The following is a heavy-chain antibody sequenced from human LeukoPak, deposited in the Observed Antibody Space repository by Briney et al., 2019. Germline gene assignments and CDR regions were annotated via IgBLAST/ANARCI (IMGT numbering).Heavy chain of an antibody. Sequence: ASVNVSCTASGYTFTSYGISWVRQAPGQGLEWMGWISAYSGNTNYAQKLQGRVTMTTDTSTSTAYMELRSLRSDDTAVYYCARGRSGSYYSGAHWFDPWGQGTLVTVSS. CDR3: ARGRSGSYYSGAHWFDP. V-gene: IGHV1-18*04. CDR2: ISAYSGNT. CDR1: GYTFTSYG. J-gene: IGHJ5*02. D-gene: IGHD3-10*01.